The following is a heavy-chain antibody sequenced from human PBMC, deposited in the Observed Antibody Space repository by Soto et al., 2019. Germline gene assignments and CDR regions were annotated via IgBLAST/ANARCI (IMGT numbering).Heavy chain of an antibody. CDR2: ISSSSSYI. Sequence: GGSLRLSCTASGFTFSSYGMNWVRQAPGKGLEWVSSISSSSSYIYYADSVKGRFTISRDNAKNSLYLQMNSLRAEDTAVYYCARVGAYDFWSGYPPTRNWFDPWGQGTLVTVSS. J-gene: IGHJ5*02. D-gene: IGHD3-3*01. CDR3: ARVGAYDFWSGYPPTRNWFDP. V-gene: IGHV3-21*01. CDR1: GFTFSSYG.